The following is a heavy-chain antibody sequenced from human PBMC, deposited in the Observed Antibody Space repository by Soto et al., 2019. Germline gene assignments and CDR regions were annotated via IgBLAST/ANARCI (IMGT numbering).Heavy chain of an antibody. J-gene: IGHJ3*02. CDR1: GGSISSYY. Sequence: SETLSLTCTVSGGSISSYYWSWIRQPPGKGLEWIGYIYYSGSTNYNPSLKSRVTISVDTSKNQFSLKLSSVTAADTAVYYCARNIVVVVAGDASDIWGQGTMVTVSS. CDR3: ARNIVVVVAGDASDI. CDR2: IYYSGST. V-gene: IGHV4-59*01. D-gene: IGHD2-15*01.